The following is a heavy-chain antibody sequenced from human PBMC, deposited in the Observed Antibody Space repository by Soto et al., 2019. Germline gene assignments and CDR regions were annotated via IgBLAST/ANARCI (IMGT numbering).Heavy chain of an antibody. CDR2: IYWDDDK. D-gene: IGHD1-1*01. V-gene: IGHV2-5*02. Sequence: QITLNESGPTQVKPRQTLTLTCTFSGFSLTTSGVGVGWIRQSPGKAPEWLALIYWDDDKRYSPSLKSRLTITKDTSKNQVVLTMAXXXXXXTXXXXXXXXXXXXXXXXXTTTAIYFDFWGQGTPVAVSS. CDR1: GFSLTTSGVG. CDR3: XXXXXXXXXXXXTTTAIYFDF. J-gene: IGHJ4*02.